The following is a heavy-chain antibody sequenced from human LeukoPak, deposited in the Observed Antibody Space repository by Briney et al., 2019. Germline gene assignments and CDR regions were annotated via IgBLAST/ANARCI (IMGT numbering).Heavy chain of an antibody. CDR3: ASRLHYYDSSGFPRNDAFDI. Sequence: ASVKVSCKASGYTFTGYYMHWVRQAPGQGLEWMGIINPSGGSTNYAHKFQGRVTMTRDTSTSTVYMELSSLRPEDTAVYYCASRLHYYDSSGFPRNDAFDIWGQGTMVTVSS. J-gene: IGHJ3*02. V-gene: IGHV1-46*01. CDR1: GYTFTGYY. CDR2: INPSGGST. D-gene: IGHD3-22*01.